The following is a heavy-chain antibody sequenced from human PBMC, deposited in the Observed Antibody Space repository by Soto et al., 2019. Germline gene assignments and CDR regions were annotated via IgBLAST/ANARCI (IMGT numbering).Heavy chain of an antibody. CDR2: IYYSGST. CDR1: GGFISRYY. Sequence: PSETLSLTCTVSGGFISRYYWSWIRQPPGKGLEWIGYIYYSGSTNYNPSLKSRVTISVDTSKNQFSLKLSSVTAADTAVYYCARGIRGPHSGWYPVNWFDSRGQGTLVTVS. CDR3: ARGIRGPHSGWYPVNWFDS. D-gene: IGHD6-19*01. J-gene: IGHJ5*01. V-gene: IGHV4-59*01.